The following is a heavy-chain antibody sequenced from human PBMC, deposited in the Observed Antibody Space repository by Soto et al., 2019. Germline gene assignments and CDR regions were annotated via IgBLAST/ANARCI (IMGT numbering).Heavy chain of an antibody. D-gene: IGHD5-18*01. V-gene: IGHV3-30-3*01. CDR1: GFSFSSQA. CDR3: ARDIYSYGSVGTPDI. CDR2: ISNDGNRQ. J-gene: IGHJ3*02. Sequence: GGSVRLSCVASGFSFSSQAMHWVRQAPGKGLEWVAAISNDGNRQLYADSVKDRFTISRDNSRNTLDLQMNNLRTEDTGVYFCARDIYSYGSVGTPDIRGQGTMVTVSS.